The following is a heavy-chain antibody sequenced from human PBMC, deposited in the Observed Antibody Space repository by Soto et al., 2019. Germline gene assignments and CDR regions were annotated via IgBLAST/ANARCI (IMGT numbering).Heavy chain of an antibody. J-gene: IGHJ6*03. CDR2: ISAYNGNT. CDR1: GYTFTSHG. V-gene: IGHV1-18*01. Sequence: QVQLVQSGAEVKKPGASVKVSCKASGYTFTSHGISWVRQAPGQGLEWMGWISAYNGNTNYAQKRQGRVTMTTDTTTSTAYMELGSLGSDDTAVYYCGRTGGQWLAYYDYMDVGGKGTTVTVSS. D-gene: IGHD6-19*01. CDR3: GRTGGQWLAYYDYMDV.